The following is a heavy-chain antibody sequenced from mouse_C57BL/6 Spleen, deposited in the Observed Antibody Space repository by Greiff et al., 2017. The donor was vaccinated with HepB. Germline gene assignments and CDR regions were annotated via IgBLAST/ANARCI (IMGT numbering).Heavy chain of an antibody. V-gene: IGHV1-59*01. CDR2: IDPSDSYT. Sequence: QVQLQQPGAELVRPGTSVKLSCKASGYTFTSYWMHWVKQRPGQGLEWIGVIDPSDSYTNYKQKFKGKATLTVDTSSSTAYMQLSSLTSEDSAVYYCARMDDGYQFAYWGQGTLVTVSA. J-gene: IGHJ3*01. CDR1: GYTFTSYW. D-gene: IGHD2-3*01. CDR3: ARMDDGYQFAY.